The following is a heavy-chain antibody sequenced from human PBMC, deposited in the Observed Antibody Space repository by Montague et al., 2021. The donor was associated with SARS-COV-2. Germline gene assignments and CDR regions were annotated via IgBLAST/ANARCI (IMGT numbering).Heavy chain of an antibody. CDR1: GGSITGYY. J-gene: IGHJ4*02. CDR3: ARFWSGYVDK. V-gene: IGHV4-59*01. Sequence: SETLSLTCSVSGGSITGYYWSWIRLPPGKPLEWLGYIYYAGAATHNPSLKSQVTISADTSRSQFSLRLTPVTAADTAVYFCARFWSGYVDKWSQGTLVTVSS. D-gene: IGHD3-3*01. CDR2: IYYAGAA.